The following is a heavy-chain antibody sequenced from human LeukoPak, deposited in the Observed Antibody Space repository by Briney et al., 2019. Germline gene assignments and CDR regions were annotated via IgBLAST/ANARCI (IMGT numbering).Heavy chain of an antibody. J-gene: IGHJ4*02. Sequence: LRLSCAASGFTFSSYAMSWIRQHPGKGLEWIGYIYYSGSTYYNPSLKSRVTISVDTSKNQFSLKLSSVTAADTAVYYCARDVPYGSGNDYWGQGTLVTVSS. CDR3: ARDVPYGSGNDY. D-gene: IGHD3-10*01. CDR1: GFTFSSYA. V-gene: IGHV4-31*02. CDR2: IYYSGST.